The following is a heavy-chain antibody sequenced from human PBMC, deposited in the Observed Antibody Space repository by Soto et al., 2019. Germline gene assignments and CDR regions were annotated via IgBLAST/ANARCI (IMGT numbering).Heavy chain of an antibody. J-gene: IGHJ5*02. V-gene: IGHV3-23*01. CDR3: AKVNSYCSSTSCYEDWFDP. Sequence: GGSLRLSCAVSGFTFSSYAMSWVRQAPGKGLEWVSAISGSGGSTYYADSVKGRFTISRDNSKNTLYLQMNSLRAEDTAVYYCAKVNSYCSSTSCYEDWFDPWGQGTLVTVSS. CDR1: GFTFSSYA. CDR2: ISGSGGST. D-gene: IGHD2-2*01.